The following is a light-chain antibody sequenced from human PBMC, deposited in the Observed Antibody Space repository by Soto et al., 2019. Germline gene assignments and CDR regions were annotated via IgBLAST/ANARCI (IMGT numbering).Light chain of an antibody. J-gene: IGLJ2*01. Sequence: QSALTQPPSASGSPGQSVTISCTGTNSDVGGYNFVSWYQQHPGKSPKLMIYEVNKRPSGVPDRFSGSKSGNTASLTVSGLQAEDEAEYYCSSYGGTNSYVVFGGVTKVTVL. CDR1: NSDVGGYNF. CDR3: SSYGGTNSYVV. V-gene: IGLV2-8*01. CDR2: EVN.